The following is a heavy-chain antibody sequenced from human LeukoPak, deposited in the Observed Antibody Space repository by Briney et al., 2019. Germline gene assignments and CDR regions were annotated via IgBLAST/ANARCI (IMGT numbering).Heavy chain of an antibody. V-gene: IGHV3-7*04. CDR3: ARAPSGSYSETDY. CDR2: IKRDGSDT. J-gene: IGHJ4*02. Sequence: GGSLRLSCAASGFAFSSYWMSWVRQAPGKGLEWVANIKRDGSDTSYVDSVKGRFTISRDNAKNSLYLQLNSLRAEDTAVYYCARAPSGSYSETDYWGQGTLVTVSS. D-gene: IGHD1-26*01. CDR1: GFAFSSYW.